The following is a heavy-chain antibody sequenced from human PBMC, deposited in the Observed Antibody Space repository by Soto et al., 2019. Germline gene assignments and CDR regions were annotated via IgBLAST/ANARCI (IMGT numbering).Heavy chain of an antibody. CDR3: ARDAVLGSGSLDY. CDR2: ISGDGVST. V-gene: IGHV3-74*01. J-gene: IGHJ4*02. D-gene: IGHD3-10*01. Sequence: GGSLRLSCAASGFSFSTFWMHWVRQVPGEGLVWVSRISGDGVSTGYADSVKCRFTVSRDNAKNTLYLQMSSLRAEDTAVYYCARDAVLGSGSLDYWGQGTVVTVSS. CDR1: GFSFSTFW.